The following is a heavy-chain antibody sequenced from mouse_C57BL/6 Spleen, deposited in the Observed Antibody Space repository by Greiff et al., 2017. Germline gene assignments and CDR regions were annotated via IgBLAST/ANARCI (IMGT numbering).Heavy chain of an antibody. CDR2: IRSKSNNYAT. V-gene: IGHV10-1*01. CDR1: GFSFNTYA. CDR3: VRQGYDYSYWYFDV. J-gene: IGHJ1*03. D-gene: IGHD2-4*01. Sequence: DVQLVESGGGLVQPKGSLKLSCAASGFSFNTYAMNWVRQAPGKGLEWVARIRSKSNNYATYYADSVKDRFTISRDDSESMLYLQMYNLKTEDTAMYYCVRQGYDYSYWYFDVWGTGTTVTVSS.